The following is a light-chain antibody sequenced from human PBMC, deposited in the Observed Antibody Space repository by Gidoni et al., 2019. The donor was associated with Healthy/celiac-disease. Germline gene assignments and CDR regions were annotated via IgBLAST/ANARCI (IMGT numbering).Light chain of an antibody. J-gene: IGLJ3*02. CDR2: DVS. CDR3: CSYAGSYTLV. CDR1: SSYVGGYNY. Sequence: QSALTQPRSGSGSPGQSVTISCTGTSSYVGGYNYVSWYQQHPGKARKLMIYDVSKRPSGVPDRFSGSKSGNTASLTISGLQAEDEADYYCCSYAGSYTLVFGGGTKLTVL. V-gene: IGLV2-11*01.